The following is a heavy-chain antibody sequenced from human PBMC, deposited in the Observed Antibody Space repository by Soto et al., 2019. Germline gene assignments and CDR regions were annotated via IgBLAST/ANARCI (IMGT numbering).Heavy chain of an antibody. V-gene: IGHV1-18*01. CDR2: ISAYNGNT. Sequence: GASVTVSCKASVYTFTSYGMSWVRQAPGQGLEWMGWISAYNGNTNYAQKLQGRVTMTTDTSTSTAYMELRSLRSDDTAVYYCARDDYGDVNWFDPWGQGTLVTVSS. CDR3: ARDDYGDVNWFDP. J-gene: IGHJ5*02. D-gene: IGHD4-17*01. CDR1: VYTFTSYG.